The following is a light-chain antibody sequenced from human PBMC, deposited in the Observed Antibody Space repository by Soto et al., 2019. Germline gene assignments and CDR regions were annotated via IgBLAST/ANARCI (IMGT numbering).Light chain of an antibody. CDR3: CSYAGSPYV. J-gene: IGLJ1*01. V-gene: IGLV2-11*01. Sequence: QSVLTQPRSVSGSPGQSVTSSCTGTSSDVGGYNYVSWYQQHPGKAPKLMIYDVSKRPSGVPDRFSGSKSGNTASLTISGLQAEDEADYYCCSYAGSPYVFGTGTKDTVL. CDR2: DVS. CDR1: SSDVGGYNY.